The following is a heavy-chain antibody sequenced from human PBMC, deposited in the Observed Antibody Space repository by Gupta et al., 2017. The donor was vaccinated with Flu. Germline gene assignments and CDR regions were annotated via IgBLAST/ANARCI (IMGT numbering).Heavy chain of an antibody. CDR1: EGSISNYY. D-gene: IGHD3/OR15-3a*01. Sequence: QVRLQESGPGLVKSSETLSLTCTVPEGSISNYYWSWIRQSPGKGLQWLGSMYYTRTTNYNPSLRRRITMSIETSTNEVSLKLTSVTAADTAVYYCAGQLFEFWTTFSPKGYFDSWGQGILVSVS. V-gene: IGHV4-59*01. CDR2: MYYTRTT. J-gene: IGHJ4*02. CDR3: AGQLFEFWTTFSPKGYFDS.